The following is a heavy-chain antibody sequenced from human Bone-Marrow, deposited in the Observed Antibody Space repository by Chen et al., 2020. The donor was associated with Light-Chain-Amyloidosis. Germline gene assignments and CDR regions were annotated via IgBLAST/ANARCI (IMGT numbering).Heavy chain of an antibody. V-gene: IGHV3-30-3*01. CDR1: GFTFSSYA. CDR2: ISYDGSNK. J-gene: IGHJ6*02. CDR3: ARDVVANYYYYGMDV. Sequence: QVQLVESGGGVVQPGRSLRLSCAASGFTFSSYAMHWVHQAPGKGLEWVAVISYDGSNKYYADSVKGRFTISRDNSKNTLYLQMNSLRAEDTAVYYCARDVVANYYYYGMDVWGQGTTVTVSS. D-gene: IGHD3-16*02.